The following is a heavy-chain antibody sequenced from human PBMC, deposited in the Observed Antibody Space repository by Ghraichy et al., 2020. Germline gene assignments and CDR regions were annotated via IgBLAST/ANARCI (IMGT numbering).Heavy chain of an antibody. CDR2: ISGSGGST. D-gene: IGHD6-6*01. Sequence: GESLNISCAASGFTFSSYAMSWVRQAPGKGLEWVSAISGSGGSTYYADSVKGRFTISRDYSKNTLYLQMNSLRAEDTAVYYCASGEYSSKNWFDPWGQGTLVTVSS. J-gene: IGHJ5*02. V-gene: IGHV3-23*01. CDR1: GFTFSSYA. CDR3: ASGEYSSKNWFDP.